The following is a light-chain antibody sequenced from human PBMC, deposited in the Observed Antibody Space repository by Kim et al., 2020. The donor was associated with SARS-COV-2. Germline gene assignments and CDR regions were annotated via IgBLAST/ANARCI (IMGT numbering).Light chain of an antibody. CDR2: GKN. CDR3: NSRDTSGDWS. CDR1: SLRNYF. V-gene: IGLV3-19*01. Sequence: VALGQTVRITCKGYSLRNYFSTWYQQKPGQAPVLVIYGKNNRPSGIPDRFSGSSSGNTAALTIAGTQAEDEADYYCNSRDTSGDWSFGRGTQLTVL. J-gene: IGLJ2*01.